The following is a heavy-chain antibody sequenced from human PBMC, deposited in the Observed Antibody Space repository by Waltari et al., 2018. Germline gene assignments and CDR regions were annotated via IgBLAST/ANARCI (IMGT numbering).Heavy chain of an antibody. J-gene: IGHJ6*02. V-gene: IGHV3-30*09. CDR1: EFTFSSYA. CDR3: ARDYCDRTNCHGMDV. CDR2: ISYNERNI. D-gene: IGHD3-22*01. Sequence: QVQLVESGGGVVQPGRSLRLSCAASEFTFSSYAMHWVRQAPGKGLEWVVVISYNERNIYYVDSVRGRFAISRDNSKKMLYLQMNSLRAEDTAVYYCARDYCDRTNCHGMDVWGQGTTVTISS.